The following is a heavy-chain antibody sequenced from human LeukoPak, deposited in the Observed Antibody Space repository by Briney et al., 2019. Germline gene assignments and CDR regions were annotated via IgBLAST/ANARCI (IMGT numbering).Heavy chain of an antibody. J-gene: IGHJ4*02. Sequence: SQTLSLTCTVSSGSISSGGYYWRWIRQHPGKGLEWIGYIYYRGSTNYNPSLKSRVSISVDTFKNQFSLKLSSVTAADTAVYYCASEIQTNCSGGNCYFYYFDYWGQGTLVTVSS. D-gene: IGHD2-15*01. V-gene: IGHV4-31*03. CDR2: IYYRGST. CDR3: ASEIQTNCSGGNCYFYYFDY. CDR1: SGSISSGGYY.